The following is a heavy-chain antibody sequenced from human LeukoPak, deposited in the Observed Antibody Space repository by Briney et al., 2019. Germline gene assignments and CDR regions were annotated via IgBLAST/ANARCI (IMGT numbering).Heavy chain of an antibody. D-gene: IGHD1-7*01. CDR3: AKLQSNWNYASSLYNWFDP. CDR1: GFTFSSYA. V-gene: IGHV3-23*01. J-gene: IGHJ5*02. CDR2: ISGSGGST. Sequence: GGSLRLSCAASGFTFSSYAMSWVRQAPGKGLEWVSAISGSGGSTYYADSVKGRFTISRDNSKNTLYLQMNSLRAEDTAVYYCAKLQSNWNYASSLYNWFDPWGQGTLVTVSS.